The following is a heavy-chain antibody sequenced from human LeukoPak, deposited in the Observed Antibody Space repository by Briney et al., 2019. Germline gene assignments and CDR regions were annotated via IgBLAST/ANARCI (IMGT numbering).Heavy chain of an antibody. V-gene: IGHV4-39*01. CDR3: ARQDSSSWYRADFDY. CDR2: IYYSGST. J-gene: IGHJ4*02. Sequence: SETLSLTCTVPGGSISSSSYYWGWIRQPPGMGLEWIGDIYYSGSTYYNPSLKSRVTISVDTSKNQFSLKLSSVTAADTAVYYCARQDSSSWYRADFDYWGQGTLVTVSS. CDR1: GGSISSSSYY. D-gene: IGHD6-13*01.